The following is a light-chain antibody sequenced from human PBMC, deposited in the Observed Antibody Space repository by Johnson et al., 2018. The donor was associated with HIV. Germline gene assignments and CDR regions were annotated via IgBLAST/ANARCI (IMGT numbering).Light chain of an antibody. CDR2: DNN. CDR3: GTWDSSLSAFYV. Sequence: HSVLTQPPSVSAAPGQKVTISCSGSSSNIGNNYVSWYQQLPGTAPKLLIYDNNKRPSGIPDRFSGSKSGTSATLGITGLQTGDEADYYCGTWDSSLSAFYVFGTSTKVTVL. J-gene: IGLJ1*01. CDR1: SSNIGNNY. V-gene: IGLV1-51*01.